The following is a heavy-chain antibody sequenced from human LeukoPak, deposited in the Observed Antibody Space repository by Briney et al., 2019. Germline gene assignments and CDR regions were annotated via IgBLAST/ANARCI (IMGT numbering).Heavy chain of an antibody. Sequence: PGRSLRLSCAASGFTFDDYGMHWVRQAPGKDLEWVSGISWNSGSIGYADSVEGRFTISRDNAKNSLYLQMNSLRAEDTALYYCAKAPRGNDDYFDYWGQGTLVTVSS. CDR2: ISWNSGSI. V-gene: IGHV3-9*01. CDR1: GFTFDDYG. CDR3: AKAPRGNDDYFDY. J-gene: IGHJ4*02. D-gene: IGHD3-16*01.